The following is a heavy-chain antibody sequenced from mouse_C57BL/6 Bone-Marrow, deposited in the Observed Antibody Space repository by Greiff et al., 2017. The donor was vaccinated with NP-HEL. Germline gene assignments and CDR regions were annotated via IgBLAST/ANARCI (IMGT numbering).Heavy chain of an antibody. CDR1: GYSITSGYY. D-gene: IGHD6-2*01. J-gene: IGHJ2*01. CDR3: ARAYQVSFDY. Sequence: EVQLQESGPGLVKPSQSLSLTCSVTGYSITSGYYWNWIRQFPGNKLEWMGYISYDGSNNYNPSLKNRISITRDTSKNQFFLKLNSVTTEDTATYYCARAYQVSFDYWGQGTTLTVSS. V-gene: IGHV3-6*01. CDR2: ISYDGSN.